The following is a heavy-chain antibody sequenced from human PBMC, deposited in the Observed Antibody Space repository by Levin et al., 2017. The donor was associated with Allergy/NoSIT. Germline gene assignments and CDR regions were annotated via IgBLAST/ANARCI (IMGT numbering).Heavy chain of an antibody. CDR2: ISGGTGTQ. CDR3: ARKYYGSGSYYPPPRGYYYGMDV. V-gene: IGHV3-23*01. CDR1: GFTFSTYA. Sequence: GGSLRLSCAASGFTFSTYAMTWVRQAPGKGLECVSTISGGTGTQYYTDSVKGRFTISRDNSKNTLYLQMNSLRVEDTALYYCARKYYGSGSYYPPPRGYYYGMDVWGQGTTVTVSS. J-gene: IGHJ6*02. D-gene: IGHD3-10*01.